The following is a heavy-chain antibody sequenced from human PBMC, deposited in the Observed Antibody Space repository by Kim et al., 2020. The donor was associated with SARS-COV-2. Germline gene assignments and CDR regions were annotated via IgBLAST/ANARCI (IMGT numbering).Heavy chain of an antibody. CDR2: IKQDGSEK. J-gene: IGHJ4*02. CDR3: ARTLKFGEYLFDY. D-gene: IGHD3-10*01. Sequence: GGSLRLSCAASGFTFSSYWMSWVRQAPGKGLEWVANIKQDGSEKYYVDSVKGRFTISRDNAKNALYLQMNSLRAEDTAVYYCARTLKFGEYLFDYWGEGTLVTVSS. CDR1: GFTFSSYW. V-gene: IGHV3-7*01.